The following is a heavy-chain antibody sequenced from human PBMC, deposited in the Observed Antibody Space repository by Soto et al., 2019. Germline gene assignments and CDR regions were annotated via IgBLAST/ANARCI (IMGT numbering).Heavy chain of an antibody. Sequence: QVQLVESGGGVVQPGRSLRLSCAASGFTFSSYGMHWVRQAPGKGLEWVAVIWYDGSNKYYADSVKGRFTISRDNSKNTVYLQMNSLRAEDTAVYYCARDRYGEGNYYYYGMDVWGQGTTVTVSS. V-gene: IGHV3-33*01. CDR3: ARDRYGEGNYYYYGMDV. CDR1: GFTFSSYG. D-gene: IGHD4-17*01. CDR2: IWYDGSNK. J-gene: IGHJ6*02.